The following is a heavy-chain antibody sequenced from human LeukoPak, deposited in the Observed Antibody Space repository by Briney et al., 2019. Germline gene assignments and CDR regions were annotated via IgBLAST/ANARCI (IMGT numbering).Heavy chain of an antibody. CDR1: GFTFSSYA. CDR3: ARDGSGGSSLKQDGAFDI. D-gene: IGHD2-15*01. J-gene: IGHJ3*02. CDR2: ISYDGSNK. V-gene: IGHV3-30*04. Sequence: PGGSLRLSCAASGFTFSSYAMHWVRQAPGKGLEWVAVISYDGSNKYYADSVKGRFTISRDNSKNTLYLQMNSLRAEDTAVYYCARDGSGGSSLKQDGAFDIWGQGTMVTVSS.